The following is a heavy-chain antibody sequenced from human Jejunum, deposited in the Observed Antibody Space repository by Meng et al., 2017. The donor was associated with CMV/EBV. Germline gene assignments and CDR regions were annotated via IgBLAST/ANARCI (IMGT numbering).Heavy chain of an antibody. V-gene: IGHV3-23*01. CDR3: AKERPVGGGFDY. CDR2: ISDSGGRT. CDR1: GFTFITYA. Sequence: AAFGFTFITYAMSWVRQAPGKGLEWVSGISDSGGRTYYADSVKGRFSISRDNSKNTLYLQINSLRPEDTAIYYCAKERPVGGGFDYWGQGTLVTVSS. J-gene: IGHJ4*02. D-gene: IGHD1-26*01.